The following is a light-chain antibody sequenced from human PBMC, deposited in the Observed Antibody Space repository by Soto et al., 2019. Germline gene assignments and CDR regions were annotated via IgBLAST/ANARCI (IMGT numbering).Light chain of an antibody. CDR1: QDITNY. J-gene: IGKJ4*01. CDR3: QQYDNLPLT. CDR2: DAS. Sequence: DIQMTQSPSSLSASVGDRVTITCQASQDITNYLHWFQQKPGKAPKLLIYDASNLETGVPSRFSGSGSGTDFTFTISSLQSEDIATYYCQQYDNLPLTFGGGTKVDIK. V-gene: IGKV1-33*01.